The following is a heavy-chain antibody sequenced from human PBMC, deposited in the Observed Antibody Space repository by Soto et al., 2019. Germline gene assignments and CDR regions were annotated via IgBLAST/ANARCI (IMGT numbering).Heavy chain of an antibody. CDR2: FSGGGENI. J-gene: IGHJ4*02. CDR1: RFTFSDYS. CDR3: ARESPSSQWLPTRYFDY. V-gene: IGHV3-48*02. D-gene: IGHD6-19*01. Sequence: GGSLRLSCAASRFTFSDYSMNWVRQAPGKGLEWVSSFSGGGENIYYADSVRGRFTISRDNAKNSLFLQMNSLGEEDTAVYYCARESPSSQWLPTRYFDYWGQGTLVTVSS.